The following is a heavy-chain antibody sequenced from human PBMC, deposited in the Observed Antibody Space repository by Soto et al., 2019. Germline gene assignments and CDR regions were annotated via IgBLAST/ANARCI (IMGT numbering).Heavy chain of an antibody. J-gene: IGHJ1*01. D-gene: IGHD3-16*01. V-gene: IGHV3-30*19. CDR1: GFTFRSYV. CDR3: ARWGTTGGLDV. CDR2: TSYDGSGK. Sequence: QVQLVESGGGVVQPGTSLRLSCVGSGFTFRSYVIHWVRQAPGKGLEWVALTSYDGSGKYYGDSVRGRLTISRDNSRNTVDLQMDSLRLEDTALYYCARWGTTGGLDVWGQGTLVSVSS.